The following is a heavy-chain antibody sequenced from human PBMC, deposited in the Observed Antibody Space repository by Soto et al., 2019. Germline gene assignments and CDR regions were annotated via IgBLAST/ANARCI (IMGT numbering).Heavy chain of an antibody. CDR2: IYYSGST. CDR1: GGSISSYY. Sequence: PSETLSLTCTVSGGSISSYYWSWIRQPPGKGLEWIGYIYYSGSTNYNPSLKSRVTISVDTSKNQFSLKLSSVTAADTAVYYCARAQSKGTPYSSEIDYWGQGTLVTVSS. CDR3: ARAQSKGTPYSSEIDY. V-gene: IGHV4-59*01. J-gene: IGHJ4*02. D-gene: IGHD6-19*01.